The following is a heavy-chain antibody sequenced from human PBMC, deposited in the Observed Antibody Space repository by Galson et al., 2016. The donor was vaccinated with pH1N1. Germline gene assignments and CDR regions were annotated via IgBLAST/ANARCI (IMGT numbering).Heavy chain of an antibody. V-gene: IGHV1-69*05. CDR2: ILAIFGTT. J-gene: IGHJ6*02. Sequence: SVKVSCKAPGGTYNNDAVTWVRQAPGQGLEWVGGILAIFGTTNYAQKFQGRVTITRDESTSTAYMELSSLRSDDTAVYYCARGPYYYYSGLDVWGQGTTVTVSS. CDR3: ARGPYYYYSGLDV. CDR1: GGTYNNDA.